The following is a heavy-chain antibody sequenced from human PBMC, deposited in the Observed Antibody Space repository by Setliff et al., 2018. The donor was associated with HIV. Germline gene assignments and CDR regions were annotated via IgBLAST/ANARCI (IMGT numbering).Heavy chain of an antibody. CDR1: GYTFTSYA. CDR3: ARDLDSAYDKTLDY. D-gene: IGHD5-12*01. V-gene: IGHV1-3*03. CDR2: INTDNGDT. J-gene: IGHJ4*02. Sequence: ASVKVSCKASGYTFTSYAMHWVRQAPGQRLEWVGWINTDNGDTKYSQDFQGRVTISRDTSASTAHMELSSLRSEDTAVYYCARDLDSAYDKTLDYWGQGTLVTVSS.